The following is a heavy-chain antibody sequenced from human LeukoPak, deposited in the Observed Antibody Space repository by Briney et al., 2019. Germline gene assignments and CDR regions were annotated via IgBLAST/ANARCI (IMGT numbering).Heavy chain of an antibody. CDR2: VNSDGTST. D-gene: IGHD2-2*01. CDR1: GFTFWSFW. V-gene: IGHV3-74*01. CDR3: ARTLGVPSAFDP. Sequence: GSLRLSCAASGFTFWSFWMHWVRQAPGKGLLWVSRVNSDGTSTTYADSVKGRFTISRDNAENTVYLQMNSLRAEDTALYYCARTLGVPSAFDPWGQGTLVTVSS. J-gene: IGHJ5*02.